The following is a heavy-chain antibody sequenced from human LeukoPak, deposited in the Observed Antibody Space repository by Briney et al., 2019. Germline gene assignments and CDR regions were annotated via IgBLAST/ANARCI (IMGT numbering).Heavy chain of an antibody. CDR1: GFTFSDYY. D-gene: IGHD5-24*01. Sequence: PGGSPRLSCAASGFTFSDYYMSWIRQAPGKGLEWVSYITNSGSAIYYAESVKGRFTISRDNAKNSLYLQMNGLRADDTAVYHCARARDGYNLLDAFDIWGQGTMVTVSS. CDR2: ITNSGSAI. CDR3: ARARDGYNLLDAFDI. J-gene: IGHJ3*02. V-gene: IGHV3-11*01.